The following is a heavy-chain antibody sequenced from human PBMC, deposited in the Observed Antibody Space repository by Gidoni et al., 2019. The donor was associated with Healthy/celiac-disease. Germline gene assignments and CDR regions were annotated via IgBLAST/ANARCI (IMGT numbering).Heavy chain of an antibody. V-gene: IGHV3-48*03. CDR2: ISSSGSTI. CDR3: ARDNDFWSGYHDY. CDR1: GFTFSSYE. Sequence: EVQLVESGGGLVQPGGSLRLSCAASGFTFSSYEMNWVRQAPGKGLEWVSYISSSGSTIYYADSVKGRFTISRDNAKNSLYLQINSLRAEDTAVYYCARDNDFWSGYHDYLGQGTLVTVSS. D-gene: IGHD3-3*01. J-gene: IGHJ4*02.